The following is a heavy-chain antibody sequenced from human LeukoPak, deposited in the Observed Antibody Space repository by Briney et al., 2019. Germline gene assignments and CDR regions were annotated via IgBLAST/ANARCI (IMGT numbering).Heavy chain of an antibody. CDR3: ARVRSGGYADY. D-gene: IGHD5-12*01. CDR2: I. CDR1: GFTFSDYY. V-gene: IGHV3-11*01. Sequence: GGSLRLSCAASGFTFSDYYMTWIRQAPGKGLEWVSYIYYADSVKGRFTISRDNAKNSLYLQMNSLRAEDTAVYYCARVRSGGYADYWGQGILITVSS. J-gene: IGHJ4*02.